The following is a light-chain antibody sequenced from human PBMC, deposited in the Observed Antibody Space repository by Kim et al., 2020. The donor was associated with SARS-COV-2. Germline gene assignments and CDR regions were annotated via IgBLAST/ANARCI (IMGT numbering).Light chain of an antibody. CDR1: QGISNY. CDR3: QHRHSYPIT. CDR2: TAS. V-gene: IGKV1-9*01. J-gene: IGKJ5*01. Sequence: ASVGDRVTITCRASQGISNYLAWYQQKAGKAPKLLIYTASILQSGVPSRFSGSGSGAEFTLTINSLQPEDFATYYCQHRHSYPITFGQGTRLEIK.